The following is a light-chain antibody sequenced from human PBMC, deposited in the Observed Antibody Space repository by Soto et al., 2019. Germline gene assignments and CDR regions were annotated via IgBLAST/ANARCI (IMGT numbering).Light chain of an antibody. Sequence: EIVLTQSPGILSLSPGERATLSCRASQSVSSSYLAWYQQKPGQAPRLLMYGASSRAAGIPDRISGSGSGTDFTLTISRLEPEDFAVYYCQQYGSSPQTFGRGTKVEFK. J-gene: IGKJ1*01. CDR2: GAS. V-gene: IGKV3-20*01. CDR1: QSVSSSY. CDR3: QQYGSSPQT.